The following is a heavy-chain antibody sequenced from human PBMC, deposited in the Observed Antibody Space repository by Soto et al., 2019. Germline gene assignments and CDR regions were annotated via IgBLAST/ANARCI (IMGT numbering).Heavy chain of an antibody. CDR3: ARARYDFWSGYSHGGFDP. J-gene: IGHJ5*02. D-gene: IGHD3-3*01. Sequence: ASVNVYCQATGGTFSSYAFSWVRQAPGQGLEWMGGIIPIFGTANYAQKFQGRVTITADESTSTAYMELSSLRSEDTAVYYCARARYDFWSGYSHGGFDPWGQGTLVTVSS. V-gene: IGHV1-69*13. CDR1: GGTFSSYA. CDR2: IIPIFGTA.